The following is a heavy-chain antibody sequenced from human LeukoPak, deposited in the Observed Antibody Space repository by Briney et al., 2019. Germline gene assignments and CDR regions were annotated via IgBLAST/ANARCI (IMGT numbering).Heavy chain of an antibody. J-gene: IGHJ5*02. CDR1: GFSVSDYW. CDR2: IKQDGSEK. D-gene: IGHD3-16*01. Sequence: PGGSLRLSCAASGFSVSDYWMTWVRQAPGKGLEWVANIKQDGSEKTYVDYVKGRFTISRDNAKNSLYLQMNSLRVEDTAMYYCVRDGGTDWYDPWGQGTLVTVFS. V-gene: IGHV3-7*01. CDR3: VRDGGTDWYDP.